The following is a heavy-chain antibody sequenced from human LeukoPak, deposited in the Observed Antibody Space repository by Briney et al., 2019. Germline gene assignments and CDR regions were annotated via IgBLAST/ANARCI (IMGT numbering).Heavy chain of an antibody. D-gene: IGHD2-2*01. CDR1: GFTFSSYS. J-gene: IGHJ4*02. CDR3: ARDQADIVVVPASFFDY. Sequence: PGGSLRLSCAASGFTFSSYSMNWVRQAQGKGLEWVSSISSSSSYIYYADSVKGRFTISRDNAKNSLYLQMNSLRAEDTAVYYCARDQADIVVVPASFFDYWGQGTLVTVSS. CDR2: ISSSSSYI. V-gene: IGHV3-21*01.